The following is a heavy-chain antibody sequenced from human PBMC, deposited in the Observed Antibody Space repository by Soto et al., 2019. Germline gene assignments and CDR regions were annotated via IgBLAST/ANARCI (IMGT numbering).Heavy chain of an antibody. CDR2: IYYSGST. CDR3: ARDSVPGAYSGYDRYPPAVYGMEG. J-gene: IGHJ6*02. D-gene: IGHD5-12*01. CDR1: GGSISSGGYY. Sequence: SETLSLTCTVSGGSISSGGYYWSWIRQHPGKGLEWIGYIYYSGSTYYNPSLKSRVTISVDTSKNQFSLKLSSVTAADTAVYYCARDSVPGAYSGYDRYPPAVYGMEGWGQGTRVTLAS. V-gene: IGHV4-31*03.